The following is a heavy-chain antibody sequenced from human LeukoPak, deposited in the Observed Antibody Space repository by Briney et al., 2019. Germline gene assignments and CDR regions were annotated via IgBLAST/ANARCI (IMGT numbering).Heavy chain of an antibody. D-gene: IGHD2-21*01. CDR2: IKEDGSEK. Sequence: PGGSLRLSCAASGFTFSIYWMTWVRQAPGKGLEWVANIKEDGSEKYYVGSVKGRFTIFRDNAKNSLYLQMNSLRAEDTAVYYCARDKGFLSFDIWGQGTMVTVSS. CDR3: ARDKGFLSFDI. CDR1: GFTFSIYW. V-gene: IGHV3-7*03. J-gene: IGHJ3*02.